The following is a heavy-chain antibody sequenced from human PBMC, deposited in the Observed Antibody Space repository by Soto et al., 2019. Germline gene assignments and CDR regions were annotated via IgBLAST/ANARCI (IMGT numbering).Heavy chain of an antibody. CDR3: ARDKRDLRFLEWSYYFDY. CDR1: GFTFSSYA. CDR2: ISYDGSNK. V-gene: IGHV3-30-3*01. Sequence: PGGSLRLSCAASGFTFSSYAMHWVRQAPGKGLEWVAVISYDGSNKYYADSVKGRLTISRDNSKNTLYLQLNSLRAEVTAVFYFARDKRDLRFLEWSYYFDYWGQGTLVTVSS. J-gene: IGHJ4*02. D-gene: IGHD3-3*01.